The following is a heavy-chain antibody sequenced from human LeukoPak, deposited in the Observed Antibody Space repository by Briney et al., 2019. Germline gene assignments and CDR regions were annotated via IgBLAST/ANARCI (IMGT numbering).Heavy chain of an antibody. CDR3: AKGGSIAAAGDFDY. J-gene: IGHJ4*02. D-gene: IGHD6-13*01. CDR2: MSGSGGST. Sequence: GGSLRLSCAASGFTFSSYAMSWVRQAPGKGLEWVSGMSGSGGSTYYADSVKGRFTISRDNSKNTLYLQMNSLRAEDTAVYYCAKGGSIAAAGDFDYWGQGTLVTVSP. CDR1: GFTFSSYA. V-gene: IGHV3-23*01.